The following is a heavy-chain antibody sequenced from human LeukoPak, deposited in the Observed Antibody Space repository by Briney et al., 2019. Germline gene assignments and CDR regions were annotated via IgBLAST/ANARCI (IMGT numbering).Heavy chain of an antibody. CDR3: ARDPGLPNGMDL. J-gene: IGHJ6*02. D-gene: IGHD3-10*01. V-gene: IGHV3-66*02. Sequence: GGSLTLLCAPCRFTVRSVYMNCVPGAPGRALVCGSNIYSGTTTYYADSVKGRLTISRDSSKITLYPQLNSLRVEDTAVYYCARDPGLPNGMDLWGQGTTVSISS. CDR2: IYSGTTT. CDR1: RFTVRSVY.